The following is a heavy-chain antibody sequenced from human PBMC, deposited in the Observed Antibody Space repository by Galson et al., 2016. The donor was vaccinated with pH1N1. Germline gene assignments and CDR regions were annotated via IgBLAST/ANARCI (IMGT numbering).Heavy chain of an antibody. CDR1: GFTFSRFW. Sequence: SLRLSCAASGFTFSRFWMHWVRQAPGRGLVWVSHINTDGSTTDYADSVKSRFTISRDNAKNTLYLQMSSLSDEDTALYYCAKSSGWYWGYFDYGGQGTRVTVAS. CDR3: AKSSGWYWGYFDY. CDR2: INTDGSTT. V-gene: IGHV3-74*01. D-gene: IGHD6-19*01. J-gene: IGHJ4*02.